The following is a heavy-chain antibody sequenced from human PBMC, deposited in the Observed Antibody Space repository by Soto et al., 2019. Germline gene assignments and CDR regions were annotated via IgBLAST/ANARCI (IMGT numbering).Heavy chain of an antibody. CDR3: AKPYGDSYYYYYMDV. V-gene: IGHV3-30*18. Sequence: GGSLRLSCAASGFTFSSYGMHWVRQAPGKGLEWVALISYDGSNKYYGDSVKGRFTISRDNSKNTLYLQMNSLRAEDTAVYYCAKPYGDSYYYYYMDVWGKGTTVTVSS. J-gene: IGHJ6*03. CDR1: GFTFSSYG. D-gene: IGHD4-17*01. CDR2: ISYDGSNK.